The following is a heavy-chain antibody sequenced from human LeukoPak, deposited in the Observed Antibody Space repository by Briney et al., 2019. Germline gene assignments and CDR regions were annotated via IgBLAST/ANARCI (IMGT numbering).Heavy chain of an antibody. CDR3: AKPRGEEWLVGLYDAFDI. V-gene: IGHV3-53*01. CDR1: GFTVSSNY. CDR2: IYSGDRT. Sequence: PGGSLRLSCAASGFTVSSNYMSWVRQAPGKGLEWVSLIYSGDRTYYADSVKGRFTISRDNSKNMLYLEMNSLRAEDTAVFYCAKPRGEEWLVGLYDAFDIWGQGTMVTVSS. D-gene: IGHD6-19*01. J-gene: IGHJ3*02.